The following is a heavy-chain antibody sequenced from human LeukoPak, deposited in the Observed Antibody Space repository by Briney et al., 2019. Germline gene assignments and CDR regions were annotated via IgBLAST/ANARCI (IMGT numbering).Heavy chain of an antibody. D-gene: IGHD3-10*01. Sequence: ASVKVSCKASGYTFTGYYMHWVRQAPGQGLEWMGWINPNSGGTNYAQKFQGRVTTTRDTSISTAYMELSRLRSDDTAVYYCARDLWFGDEAFDIWGQGTMVTVSS. CDR1: GYTFTGYY. J-gene: IGHJ3*02. V-gene: IGHV1-2*02. CDR3: ARDLWFGDEAFDI. CDR2: INPNSGGT.